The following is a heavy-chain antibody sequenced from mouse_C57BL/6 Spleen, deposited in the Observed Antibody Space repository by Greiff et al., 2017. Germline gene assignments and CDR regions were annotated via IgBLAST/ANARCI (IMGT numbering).Heavy chain of an antibody. CDR3: ARSNYGSTWFAY. CDR1: GYTFTNYW. D-gene: IGHD1-1*01. J-gene: IGHJ3*01. CDR2: IYPGGGYT. Sequence: QVQLKQSGAELVRPGTSVKMSCKASGYTFTNYWIGWAKQRPEHGLEWIGDIYPGGGYTNYNEKFKGKATLTADKSSSTAYMQFSSLTSEDSAIYYCARSNYGSTWFAYWGQGTLVTVSA. V-gene: IGHV1-63*01.